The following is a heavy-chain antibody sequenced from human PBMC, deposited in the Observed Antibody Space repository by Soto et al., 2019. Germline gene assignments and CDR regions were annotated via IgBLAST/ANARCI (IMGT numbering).Heavy chain of an antibody. V-gene: IGHV3-7*01. J-gene: IGHJ4*02. Sequence: GGSLRLSCAASGFTFSNYWLSWVRQAPGKGLEWVANIKKDGSEKYYVGSVVGRFTISGDNAENSLYLQMNSLRAEDTAVYYCARLYLAATITSLDYWGQGTLVTVSS. CDR2: IKKDGSEK. CDR1: GFTFSNYW. D-gene: IGHD5-12*01. CDR3: ARLYLAATITSLDY.